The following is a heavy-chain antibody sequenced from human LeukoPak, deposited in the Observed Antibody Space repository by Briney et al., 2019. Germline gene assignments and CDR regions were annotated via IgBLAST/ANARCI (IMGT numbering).Heavy chain of an antibody. CDR1: GGSITSSSYH. CDR2: IYYSGTS. Sequence: PSETLSLTCTVSGGSITSSSYHWTWIRQPPGKGLEWIGSIYYSGTSYYNPSLKSRVTISVETSKNQFSLRLNSVTAADTAVYYCATDSTTWPNYWGQGTLVTVSS. J-gene: IGHJ4*02. V-gene: IGHV4-39*01. D-gene: IGHD2/OR15-2a*01. CDR3: ATDSTTWPNY.